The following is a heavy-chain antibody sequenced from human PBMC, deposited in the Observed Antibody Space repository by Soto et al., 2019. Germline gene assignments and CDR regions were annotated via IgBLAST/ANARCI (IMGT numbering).Heavy chain of an antibody. CDR2: IYHSGST. D-gene: IGHD5-12*01. V-gene: IGHV4-30-2*01. J-gene: IGHJ4*02. CDR3: AAGGGLPRYY. Sequence: QLQLQESGSGLVKPSQTLSLTCAVSGGSISSGVYAWSWIRPRQGKGLEWIGYIYHSGSTYYHPSLRSRVTISGATSKNQFSVKLSSVTAAGTDMYYCAAGGGLPRYYWGQGTLVTVSS. CDR1: GGSISSGVYA.